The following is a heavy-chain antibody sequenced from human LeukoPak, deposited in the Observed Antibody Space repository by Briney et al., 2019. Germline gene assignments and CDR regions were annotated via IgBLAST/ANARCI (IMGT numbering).Heavy chain of an antibody. Sequence: GGSLRLSCAASGFTFSNYAMNWVRQAPGKGLEWVSGISGSGDHTYYADSVKGRFTISRDNSKNTLYLQMNSLRAEDTAVYYCAKDADYYYYMDVWGKGTTVTISS. J-gene: IGHJ6*03. CDR3: AKDADYYYYMDV. CDR2: ISGSGDHT. V-gene: IGHV3-23*01. CDR1: GFTFSNYA.